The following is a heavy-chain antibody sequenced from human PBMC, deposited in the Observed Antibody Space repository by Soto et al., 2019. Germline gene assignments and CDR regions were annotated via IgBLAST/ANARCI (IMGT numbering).Heavy chain of an antibody. CDR2: LSVYNGNT. Sequence: ASVKVSCKASGYTFTNFGISWVRQAPGQGLEWMGWLSVYNGNTNYAQKFQGRVAVTTDPSTSTAYMELGSLTSDDTAVYYCARGRPHDYWGQGTLVTVSS. J-gene: IGHJ4*02. CDR1: GYTFTNFG. CDR3: ARGRPHDY. V-gene: IGHV1-18*01.